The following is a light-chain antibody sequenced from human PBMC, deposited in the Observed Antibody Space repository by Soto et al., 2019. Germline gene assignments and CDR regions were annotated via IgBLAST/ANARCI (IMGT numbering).Light chain of an antibody. CDR3: QQYYSYPRT. J-gene: IGKJ1*01. CDR2: AAS. CDR1: QYIDNW. Sequence: DIQMTQSPSSVSASVGDRVTITCRASQYIDNWVAWYQQKPGEAPKLLIYAASTLQSGVPSRFSGSGSGTDFTLTISCLQSEDFATYYCQQYYSYPRTFGQGTKVDIK. V-gene: IGKV1-12*01.